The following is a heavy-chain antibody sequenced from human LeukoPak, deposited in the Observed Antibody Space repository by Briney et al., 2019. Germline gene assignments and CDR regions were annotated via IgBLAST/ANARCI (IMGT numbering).Heavy chain of an antibody. J-gene: IGHJ4*02. CDR1: GGSISSGSYY. V-gene: IGHV4-61*02. CDR3: ARVSYCSSTSCYEDYYFDY. Sequence: SETLSLTCTVSGGSISSGSYYWSWIRQPAGKGLEWIGRIYTSGSTNYNPSLKSRVTISVDTSKNQFSLKLSSVTAADTAVYYCARVSYCSSTSCYEDYYFDYWGQGTLVTVSS. CDR2: IYTSGST. D-gene: IGHD2-2*01.